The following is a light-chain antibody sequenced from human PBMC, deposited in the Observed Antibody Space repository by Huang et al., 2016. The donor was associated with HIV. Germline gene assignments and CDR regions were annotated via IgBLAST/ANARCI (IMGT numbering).Light chain of an antibody. J-gene: IGKJ1*01. CDR2: GAS. CDR1: QSVSSN. CDR3: QQYNNWPPT. V-gene: IGKV3-15*01. Sequence: EIVMTQSPATLSVSPVERVTLSCRASQSVSSNLAWYQQKPGQAPRRLMFGASTRVTGIPARFSGSGSGTEFTLTISSLQSEDVVVYYCQQYNNWPPTFGQGTKVEIK.